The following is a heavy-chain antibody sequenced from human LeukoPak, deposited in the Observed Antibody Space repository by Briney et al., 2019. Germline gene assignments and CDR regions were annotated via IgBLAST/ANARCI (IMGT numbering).Heavy chain of an antibody. V-gene: IGHV3-30*03. Sequence: PGRSLRLSCAASGFTFSNYGMHWVRQAPGKGLEWVAVISDDGSNKYYVDSVKGRFTISRDNSENTLYLQMNSLRAEDTAVYYCAGGLLGCSGGSCYPTDFWGQGTLVIVSS. CDR1: GFTFSNYG. J-gene: IGHJ4*02. CDR3: AGGLLGCSGGSCYPTDF. CDR2: ISDDGSNK. D-gene: IGHD2-15*01.